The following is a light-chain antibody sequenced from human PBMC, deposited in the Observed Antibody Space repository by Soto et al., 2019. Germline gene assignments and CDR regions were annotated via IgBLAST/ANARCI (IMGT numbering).Light chain of an antibody. CDR1: QGISSTY. J-gene: IGKJ4*01. CDR3: QQLNSYPFT. V-gene: IGKV1-9*01. Sequence: DIQLTQSPSFLSATVGDRVTITCRASQGISSTYLAWYQQTPGKAPKILIYAASTLQSGVPSRFSGRGSGTDFTLTISSLQPLDFATYYCQQLNSYPFTSGGGTKVGIK. CDR2: AAS.